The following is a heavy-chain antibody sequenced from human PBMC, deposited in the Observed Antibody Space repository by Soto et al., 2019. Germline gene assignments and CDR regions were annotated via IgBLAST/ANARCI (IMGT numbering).Heavy chain of an antibody. J-gene: IGHJ5*02. CDR1: GFTFSSYA. D-gene: IGHD1-26*01. V-gene: IGHV3-23*01. CDR2: ISGSGGST. CDR3: AKRVPHIVGANNWFDP. Sequence: PGGSLRLSCSASGFTFSSYAMSWVRQAPGKGLEWVSAISGSGGSTYYADSVKGRFTISRDNSKNTLYLQMNSLRAEDTAVYYCAKRVPHIVGANNWFDPWGQGTLVTVSS.